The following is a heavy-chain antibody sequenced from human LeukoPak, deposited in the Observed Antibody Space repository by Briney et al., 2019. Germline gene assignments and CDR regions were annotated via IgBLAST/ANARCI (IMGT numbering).Heavy chain of an antibody. CDR2: IYTGGNS. J-gene: IGHJ3*02. V-gene: IGHV3-53*01. Sequence: GGSLRLSCAASGFTVSSNYMSWVRQAPGKGLEWVSVIYTGGNSYYAGSVQGRFIISRDISKNTLYLQMNSLRAEDSALYYCARGGRGSAAVVAPRSFDIWGQGTMVTVSS. D-gene: IGHD3-22*01. CDR3: ARGGRGSAAVVAPRSFDI. CDR1: GFTVSSNY.